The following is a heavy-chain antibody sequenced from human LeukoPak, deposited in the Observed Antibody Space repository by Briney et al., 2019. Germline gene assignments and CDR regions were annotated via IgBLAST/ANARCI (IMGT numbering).Heavy chain of an antibody. CDR2: ISPYSGKT. Sequence: ASVKVSCKASGYTFISYGITWVRQAPGQGLEWMGWISPYSGKTNFQPKLQGRGTMTTDTSTSTAYMELRSLRSDDTAVYYCAREGGVGPTAPPDYYSYQDDVWGRGTTVTVSS. J-gene: IGHJ6*03. CDR3: AREGGVGPTAPPDYYSYQDDV. V-gene: IGHV1-18*01. CDR1: GYTFISYG. D-gene: IGHD1-26*01.